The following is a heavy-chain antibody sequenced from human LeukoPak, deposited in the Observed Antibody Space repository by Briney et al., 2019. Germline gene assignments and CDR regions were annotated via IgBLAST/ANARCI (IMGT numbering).Heavy chain of an antibody. CDR3: ARDRGSHALGALDY. Sequence: GGSPRLSCAASGFTVSSNYMSWVRQAPGKGLEWVSVIYSGGSTYYADSVKGRFTISRDNSKNTLYLQMNSLRAEDTAVYYCARDRGSHALGALDYWGQGTLVTVSS. D-gene: IGHD1-26*01. V-gene: IGHV3-53*01. CDR1: GFTVSSNY. J-gene: IGHJ4*02. CDR2: IYSGGST.